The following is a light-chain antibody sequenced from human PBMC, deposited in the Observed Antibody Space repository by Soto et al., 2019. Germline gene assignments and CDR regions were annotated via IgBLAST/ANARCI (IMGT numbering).Light chain of an antibody. V-gene: IGKV3-20*01. CDR2: GAS. Sequence: EIVLTQSPGTLSLSPGERATLSCRASQSVNSNYLAWYQQKPGQAPRLLIYGASSRATGIPDRFSGSGSGTDFTLTISRLEPEDFAVYYCQQDGSSPLYTFGQGTKLEIK. CDR3: QQDGSSPLYT. J-gene: IGKJ2*01. CDR1: QSVNSNY.